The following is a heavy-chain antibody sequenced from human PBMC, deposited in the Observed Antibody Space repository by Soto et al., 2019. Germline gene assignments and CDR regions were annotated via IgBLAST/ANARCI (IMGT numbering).Heavy chain of an antibody. CDR3: ARARVTLFGVVRLSHFDY. D-gene: IGHD3-3*01. J-gene: IGHJ4*02. V-gene: IGHV4-59*08. CDR1: GDSISSYY. CDR2: MDYSGNS. Sequence: SETLSLTCTVSGDSISSYYWSWIRQTPGKGLEWIGYMDYSGNSDYNPSLKSRVTISVDTSRNQFSLRLSSVTAADMAVYYCARARVTLFGVVRLSHFDYWGQGAQVTVSS.